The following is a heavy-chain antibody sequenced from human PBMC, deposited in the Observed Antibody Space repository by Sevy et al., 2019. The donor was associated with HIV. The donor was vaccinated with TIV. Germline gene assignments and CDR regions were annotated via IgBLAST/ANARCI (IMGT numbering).Heavy chain of an antibody. Sequence: GESLKISCAASGFSFSTHAMHWVRQAPGKGLEWVAVISFDGSDKYYSESVKGRFTISRDDSKNTLLLQMSSLRAEDTAVYYCARDAGYSTVWYPGYWGQGTLVTVSS. CDR3: ARDAGYSTVWYPGY. CDR2: ISFDGSDK. CDR1: GFSFSTHA. J-gene: IGHJ4*02. D-gene: IGHD6-19*01. V-gene: IGHV3-30*03.